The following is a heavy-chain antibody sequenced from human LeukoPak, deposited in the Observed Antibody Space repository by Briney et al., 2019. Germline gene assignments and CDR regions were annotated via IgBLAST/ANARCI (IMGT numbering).Heavy chain of an antibody. CDR3: AKYEKVVPAAIDY. D-gene: IGHD2-2*02. J-gene: IGHJ4*02. V-gene: IGHV3-23*01. CDR1: GFTFSSYA. Sequence: TGGSLRLSCAASGFTFSSYAMSWVRQAPGKGLEWVSAISGSGGSTYYADSVKGRFTISRDNSKNTLYLQMNSLRAEDTAVYYCAKYEKVVPAAIDYWGQGTLVTVSS. CDR2: ISGSGGST.